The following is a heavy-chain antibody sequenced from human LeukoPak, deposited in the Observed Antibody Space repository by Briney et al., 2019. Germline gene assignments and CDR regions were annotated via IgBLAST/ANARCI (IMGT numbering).Heavy chain of an antibody. Sequence: SETQSLTCAVYGGSFSGYYWSWIRQPPGKGLEWIGEINHSGSTNYNPSLKSRVTISVDTSKNQFSLKLSSVTAADTAVYYCARWLQMGRYYYGMDVWGQGTTVTVSS. D-gene: IGHD5-24*01. J-gene: IGHJ6*02. CDR2: INHSGST. V-gene: IGHV4-34*01. CDR1: GGSFSGYY. CDR3: ARWLQMGRYYYGMDV.